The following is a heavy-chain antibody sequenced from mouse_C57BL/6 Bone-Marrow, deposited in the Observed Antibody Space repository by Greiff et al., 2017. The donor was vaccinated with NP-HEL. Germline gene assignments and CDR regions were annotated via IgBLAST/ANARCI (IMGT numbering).Heavy chain of an antibody. CDR3: ARQGGIYYDYWFAY. J-gene: IGHJ3*01. CDR1: GFTFSDYG. CDR2: ISSGSSTI. D-gene: IGHD2-4*01. Sequence: EVKLVESGGGLVKPGGSLKLSCAASGFTFSDYGMHWVRQAPEKGLEWVAYISSGSSTIYYADTVKGRFTISRDNAKNTLFLQMTSLRSEETAMYYCARQGGIYYDYWFAYWGQGTLVTVSA. V-gene: IGHV5-17*01.